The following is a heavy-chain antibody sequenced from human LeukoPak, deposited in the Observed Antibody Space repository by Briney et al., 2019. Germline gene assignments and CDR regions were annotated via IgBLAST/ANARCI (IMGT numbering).Heavy chain of an antibody. V-gene: IGHV1-3*01. J-gene: IGHJ4*02. CDR3: AREGYSYGFPDY. D-gene: IGHD5-18*01. Sequence: KFQGRVTITRDTSASTAYMELSSLRSEDTAVYYCAREGYSYGFPDYWGQGTLATVSS.